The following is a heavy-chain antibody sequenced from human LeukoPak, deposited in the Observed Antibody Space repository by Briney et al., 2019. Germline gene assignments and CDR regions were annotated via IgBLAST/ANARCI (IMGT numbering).Heavy chain of an antibody. CDR3: ARYSNYVVYYYMDV. CDR1: GFTFSSYA. Sequence: PGGSLRLSCAASGFTFSSYAMSWVRQAPGKGLEWVSGINWNGGSTGYADSVKGRFTISRDNAKNSLYLQMNSLRAEDTALYYCARYSNYVVYYYMDVWGKGTTVTVSS. V-gene: IGHV3-20*04. D-gene: IGHD4-11*01. CDR2: INWNGGST. J-gene: IGHJ6*03.